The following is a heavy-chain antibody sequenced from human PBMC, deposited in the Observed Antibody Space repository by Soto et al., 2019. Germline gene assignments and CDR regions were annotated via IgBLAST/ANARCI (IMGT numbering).Heavy chain of an antibody. V-gene: IGHV3-21*01. Sequence: GGSLRLSCAASGFTFSSYSMNWVRQAPGKGLEWVSSISSSSSYIYYADSVKGRFTISRDNAKNSLYLQMNSLRAEDTAVYYCARDRGSGWYRFDYWGQGTPVTVSS. CDR1: GFTFSSYS. J-gene: IGHJ4*02. CDR3: ARDRGSGWYRFDY. CDR2: ISSSSSYI. D-gene: IGHD6-19*01.